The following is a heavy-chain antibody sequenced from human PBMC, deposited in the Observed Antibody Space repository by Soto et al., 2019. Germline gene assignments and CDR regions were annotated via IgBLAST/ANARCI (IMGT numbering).Heavy chain of an antibody. CDR2: IYYSGST. V-gene: IGHV4-59*01. CDR3: ARDGSAYFDY. J-gene: IGHJ4*02. Sequence: SETLSLTCTVSGGSINNYYWSWIRQPPGKGLEWIGYIYYSGSTNYNPSLKSRVTLSVDTSKNQFSLKLSSVTAADTAVYYCARDGSAYFDYWGQGTLVTVS. CDR1: GGSINNYY. D-gene: IGHD6-25*01.